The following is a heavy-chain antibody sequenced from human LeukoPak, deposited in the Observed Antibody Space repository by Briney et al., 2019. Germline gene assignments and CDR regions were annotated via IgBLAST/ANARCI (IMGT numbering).Heavy chain of an antibody. CDR1: GFTFSDWN. J-gene: IGHJ5*02. CDR3: ARGNSGGFDA. D-gene: IGHD1-26*01. V-gene: IGHV3-48*02. Sequence: GGSPRLSCAASGFTFSDWNLNWVRQAPGKGLEWVSHISSTSSPIYYADSVKGRFTISRDNAKNSLYLQMNSLRDEDTAVYYCARGNSGGFDAWGQGTLVTVSS. CDR2: ISSTSSPI.